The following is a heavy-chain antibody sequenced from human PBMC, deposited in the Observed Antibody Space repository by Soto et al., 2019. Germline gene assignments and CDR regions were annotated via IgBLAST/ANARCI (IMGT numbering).Heavy chain of an antibody. CDR3: ARDRGSYGMDV. Sequence: QVQLQESGPGLVKPSQTLSLTCTFSGDSVSGGYYWSWVRQRPRKGLEWIGYVSPIGTPYYSPSLNGRVSISIDTSKNQWSLEVRSVTAADTAVYYCARDRGSYGMDVWGQGTTVTVSS. CDR1: GDSVSGGYY. V-gene: IGHV4-31*03. CDR2: VSPIGTP. J-gene: IGHJ6*02.